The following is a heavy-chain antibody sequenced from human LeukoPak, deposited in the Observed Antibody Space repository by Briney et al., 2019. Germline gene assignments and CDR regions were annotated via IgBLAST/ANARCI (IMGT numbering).Heavy chain of an antibody. J-gene: IGHJ4*02. V-gene: IGHV4-59*08. CDR3: ARVGDYYDSSGYYDY. CDR2: IYYSGST. Sequence: SETLSLTCTVFGGSISSYYWSWIRQPPGKGLEWIGYIYYSGSTNYNPSLKSRVTISVDTSKNQFSLKLSSVTAAGTAVYYCARVGDYYDSSGYYDYWGQGTLVTVSS. D-gene: IGHD3-22*01. CDR1: GGSISSYY.